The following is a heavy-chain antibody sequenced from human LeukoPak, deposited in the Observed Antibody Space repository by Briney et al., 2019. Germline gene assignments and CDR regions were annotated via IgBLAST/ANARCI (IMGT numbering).Heavy chain of an antibody. CDR3: AKDGNLIVVVVAATFDY. Sequence: GGTLRLSCAASGFTFNNYGMYWVRQAPGKGLEWVSAISGSGGSTYYADSVKGRFTISRDNSKNTLYLQMNSLRAEDTAVYYCAKDGNLIVVVVAATFDYWGQGTLVTVSS. J-gene: IGHJ4*02. CDR2: ISGSGGST. V-gene: IGHV3-23*01. D-gene: IGHD2-15*01. CDR1: GFTFNNYG.